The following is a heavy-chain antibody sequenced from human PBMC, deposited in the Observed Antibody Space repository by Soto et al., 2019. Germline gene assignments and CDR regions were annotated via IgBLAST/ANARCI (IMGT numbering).Heavy chain of an antibody. CDR1: GGSFSGYY. D-gene: IGHD5-12*01. Sequence: QVQLQQWGAGLLKPSETLSLTCAVYGGSFSGYYWSWIRQPPGKGLEWIGEINHSGGTNYNPSLKSRVTISVDTSKNQFSLKLSSVTAADTAVYYCARDKDIVATIFSSAYYYYMDVWGKGTTVTVSS. CDR3: ARDKDIVATIFSSAYYYYMDV. J-gene: IGHJ6*03. V-gene: IGHV4-34*01. CDR2: INHSGGT.